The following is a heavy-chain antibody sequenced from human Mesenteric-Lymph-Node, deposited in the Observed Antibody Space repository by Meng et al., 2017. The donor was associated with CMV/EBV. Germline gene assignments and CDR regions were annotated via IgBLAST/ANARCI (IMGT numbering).Heavy chain of an antibody. CDR3: AKDMVPAAQGDFDY. V-gene: IGHV3-23*01. J-gene: IGHJ4*02. CDR1: GFTFSSYA. D-gene: IGHD2-2*01. Sequence: GESLKISCAASGFTFSSYAMSWVRQAPGKGLEWVSAISGSGGSTYYADSMKGRFTISRDNSKNTLYLQMNSLRAEDTAVYYCAKDMVPAAQGDFDYWGQGALVTVSS. CDR2: ISGSGGST.